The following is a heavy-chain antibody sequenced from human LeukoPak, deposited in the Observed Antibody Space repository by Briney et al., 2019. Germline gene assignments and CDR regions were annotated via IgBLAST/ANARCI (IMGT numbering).Heavy chain of an antibody. CDR1: GASISSYY. CDR3: ARGIADRYNWFDP. V-gene: IGHV4-59*12. J-gene: IGHJ5*02. Sequence: SETLSLTCTVSGASISSYYWTWIRQTPGKGLEWIGYMSYRGTTNYRTTNYNPSLRSRVTISEDTSQKQFSLELSSVTAADTAVYYCARGIADRYNWFDPWGQGILVTVSS. CDR2: MSYRGTTNYRTT. D-gene: IGHD2/OR15-2a*01.